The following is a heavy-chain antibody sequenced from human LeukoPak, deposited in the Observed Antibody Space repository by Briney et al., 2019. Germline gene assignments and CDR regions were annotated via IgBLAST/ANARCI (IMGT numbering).Heavy chain of an antibody. Sequence: GGSLRLSCAASGFTFSSYAKHWVRQAPGKGLEWVAVISYDGSNKYYADSVKGRFTISRDNSKNTLYLQMNSLRAEDTAVYYCARDRGFFEALYYFDYWGQGTLVTVSS. J-gene: IGHJ4*02. CDR3: ARDRGFFEALYYFDY. CDR1: GFTFSSYA. V-gene: IGHV3-30*01. D-gene: IGHD3-10*01. CDR2: ISYDGSNK.